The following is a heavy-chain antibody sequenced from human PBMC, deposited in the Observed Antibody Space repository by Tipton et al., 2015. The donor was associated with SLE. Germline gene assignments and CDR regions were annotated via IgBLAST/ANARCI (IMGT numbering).Heavy chain of an antibody. CDR1: GGSISSSSYY. D-gene: IGHD4-11*01. J-gene: IGHJ5*02. CDR2: IYYSGST. Sequence: TLSLTCTVSGGSISSSSYYWGWIRQPPGKGLEWIGSIYYSGSTYYNPSLENRVTISVDRSKNQFSLSLSSVTAADTAVYYCARGGHSNSPNWFDPWGQGTLITVSS. CDR3: ARGGHSNSPNWFDP. V-gene: IGHV4-39*07.